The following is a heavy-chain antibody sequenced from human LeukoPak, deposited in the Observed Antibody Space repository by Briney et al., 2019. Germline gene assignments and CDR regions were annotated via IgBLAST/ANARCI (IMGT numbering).Heavy chain of an antibody. Sequence: GSLRLSCAASGFTFSSYWMSWVRQAPGKGLEWVANIKQDGSEKYYVDSVKGRFTISRDNAKNSLYLQMNSLRAEDTAVYYCASSEWIQLWRYDYWGQGTLVTVSS. D-gene: IGHD5-18*01. J-gene: IGHJ4*02. V-gene: IGHV3-7*01. CDR1: GFTFSSYW. CDR3: ASSEWIQLWRYDY. CDR2: IKQDGSEK.